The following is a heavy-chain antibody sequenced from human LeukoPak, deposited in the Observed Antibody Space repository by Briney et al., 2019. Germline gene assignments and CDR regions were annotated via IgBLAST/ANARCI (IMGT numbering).Heavy chain of an antibody. CDR1: GFTFRNYW. J-gene: IGHJ4*02. D-gene: IGHD6-19*01. V-gene: IGHV3-74*01. CDR3: ARDIAVAGNYFDY. CDR2: IDGAMSST. Sequence: GGSLRLSCAASGFTFRNYWMHWVRQAPGKGLVWVSLIDGAMSSTNSADSVKGRLTISRDNAKNTLYLQMNSLRAEDTAVYYCARDIAVAGNYFDYWGQGTLVTVSS.